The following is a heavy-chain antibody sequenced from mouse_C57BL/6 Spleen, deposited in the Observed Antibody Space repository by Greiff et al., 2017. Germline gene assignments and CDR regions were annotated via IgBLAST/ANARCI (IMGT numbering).Heavy chain of an antibody. D-gene: IGHD1-1*01. V-gene: IGHV1-20*01. J-gene: IGHJ1*03. CDR3: ARYLNYGSSYGYFDV. CDR2: INPYNGDT. CDR1: GYSFTGYF. Sequence: VQLKQSGPELVKPGDSVKISCKASGYSFTGYFMNWVMQSHGKSLEWIGRINPYNGDTFYNQKFKGKATLTVDKSSSTAHMELRSLTSEDSAVYYCARYLNYGSSYGYFDVWGTGTTVTVSS.